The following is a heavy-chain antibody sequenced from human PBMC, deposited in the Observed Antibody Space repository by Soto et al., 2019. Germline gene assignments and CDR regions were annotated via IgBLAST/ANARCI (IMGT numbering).Heavy chain of an antibody. CDR2: MWYDGTNI. J-gene: IGHJ4*02. CDR3: ARGYSSARSEDEAVFDY. D-gene: IGHD2-15*01. V-gene: IGHV3-33*01. CDR1: GFSLSNYV. Sequence: QLQLVESGGGVVQPGRSLRISCSASGFSLSNYVMHWVRQAPGKGPEWVAVMWYDGTNIYYADSVKGRFTISRDNSKDTLFLQMNKLRAEDTAVYYCARGYSSARSEDEAVFDYWGQGTLVTVSP.